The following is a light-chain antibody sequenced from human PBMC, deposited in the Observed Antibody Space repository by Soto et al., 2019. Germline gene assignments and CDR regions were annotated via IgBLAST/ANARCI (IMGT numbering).Light chain of an antibody. V-gene: IGKV3-20*01. CDR3: QQYGNSPLT. CDR2: GAS. Sequence: EIVLTQSPGTLSLSAGESATLSCRASETVPSSYLAWFQQRPSQAPRLLIYGASNRATGVPDRFSGSGSGAEFSXTINGLEPEDFAVYICQQYGNSPLTFGGGTRIEIK. J-gene: IGKJ4*01. CDR1: ETVPSSY.